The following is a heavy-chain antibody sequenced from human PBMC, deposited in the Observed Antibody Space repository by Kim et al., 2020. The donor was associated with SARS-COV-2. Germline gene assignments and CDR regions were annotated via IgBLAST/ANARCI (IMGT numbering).Heavy chain of an antibody. V-gene: IGHV3-48*03. J-gene: IGHJ4*02. CDR2: ISFNGDST. Sequence: GGSLRLSCVASGFNFSSYEMNWVRQAPGKGLEWISYISFNGDSTYYADSVKGRFTVSRDNARNSMFLQMNSLRDEDTAVYYCARGSLAARLDYWGQGTLVTVSS. CDR3: ARGSLAARLDY. D-gene: IGHD6-6*01. CDR1: GFNFSSYE.